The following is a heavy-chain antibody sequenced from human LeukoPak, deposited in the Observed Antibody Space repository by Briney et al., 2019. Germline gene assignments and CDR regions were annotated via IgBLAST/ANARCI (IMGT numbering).Heavy chain of an antibody. CDR3: ANTGYSSSWYSHDY. CDR2: IRYDGSDR. Sequence: QPGGSLRLSCAASGFTFSSYGMHWVRQAPGKGLEWVAFIRYDGSDRYYADSVKGRFTISRDNSKNTLYLQVNSLRAEDTAVYYCANTGYSSSWYSHDYWGQGTLVTVSS. D-gene: IGHD6-13*01. V-gene: IGHV3-30*02. J-gene: IGHJ4*02. CDR1: GFTFSSYG.